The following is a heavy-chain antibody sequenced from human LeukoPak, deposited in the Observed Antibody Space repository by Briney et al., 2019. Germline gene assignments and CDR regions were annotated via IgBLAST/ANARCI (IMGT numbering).Heavy chain of an antibody. J-gene: IGHJ4*02. V-gene: IGHV4-34*01. Sequence: SETLSLTCAVYGGSFSGYYWSWIRQPPGKGLEWIGEINHSGSTNYNPSLKSRVTISVDTSKNQFSLKLSSVTAADTAVYYCARGQLLGWLQLCPYFAYWGQGTLVTVSS. CDR3: ARGQLLGWLQLCPYFAY. D-gene: IGHD5-24*01. CDR2: INHSGST. CDR1: GGSFSGYY.